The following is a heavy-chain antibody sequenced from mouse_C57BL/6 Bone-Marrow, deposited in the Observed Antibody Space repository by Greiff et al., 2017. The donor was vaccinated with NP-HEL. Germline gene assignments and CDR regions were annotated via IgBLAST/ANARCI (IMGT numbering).Heavy chain of an antibody. D-gene: IGHD1-1*01. Sequence: QVQLQQSGAELVKPGASVKISCKASGYAFSSYWMNWVKERPGKGLEWFGQIYPGDGDSKYNGKFKGKATLTADKSSSTAYMQVSSLTSEDSAVYFCARGDYGSSRFGYAMDYWGQGTSVTVSS. J-gene: IGHJ4*01. CDR1: GYAFSSYW. CDR2: IYPGDGDS. V-gene: IGHV1-80*01. CDR3: ARGDYGSSRFGYAMDY.